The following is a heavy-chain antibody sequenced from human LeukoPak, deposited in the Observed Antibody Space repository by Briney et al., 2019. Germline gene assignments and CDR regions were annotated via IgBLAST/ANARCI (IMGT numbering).Heavy chain of an antibody. V-gene: IGHV3-21*01. CDR1: GFTFSSYS. D-gene: IGHD4/OR15-4a*01. Sequence: GGSLRLSCAASGFTFSSYSMNWVRQAPGKGPEWVSSISGSSNYIFYADSVKGRFSISRDNAKNSLYLQMNSLRAEDTALYYCARVSSVPTPPALDYWGQGTLVTVSS. CDR2: ISGSSNYI. J-gene: IGHJ4*02. CDR3: ARVSSVPTPPALDY.